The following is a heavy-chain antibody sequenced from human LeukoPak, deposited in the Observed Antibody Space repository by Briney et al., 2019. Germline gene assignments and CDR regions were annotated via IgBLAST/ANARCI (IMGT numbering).Heavy chain of an antibody. D-gene: IGHD1-14*01. J-gene: IGHJ4*02. Sequence: ASVKVSCKASGYTFTGYYMHWVRQAPGRGLAWMGWINPNSGETNIAQKFQGRETMTRNTSISTAYMELSRLRSDDTSVYYCASHPDNGPWGQGTLVTVSS. CDR1: GYTFTGYY. CDR2: INPNSGET. CDR3: ASHPDNGP. V-gene: IGHV1-2*02.